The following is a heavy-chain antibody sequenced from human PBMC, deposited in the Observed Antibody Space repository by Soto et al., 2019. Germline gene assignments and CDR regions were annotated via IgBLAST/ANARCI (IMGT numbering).Heavy chain of an antibody. J-gene: IGHJ4*02. V-gene: IGHV4-59*01. CDR1: GGSIRSYY. Sequence: TSETLSLTCNVSGGSIRSYYWNWIRQPPGKILDWIGDVYYSGSANYNPSLKSRVTISVDISRNQFSLKLNSVTAADTAVYYCARGSMVRGPTPFDYWGQGTLVTVSS. CDR2: VYYSGSA. D-gene: IGHD3-10*01. CDR3: ARGSMVRGPTPFDY.